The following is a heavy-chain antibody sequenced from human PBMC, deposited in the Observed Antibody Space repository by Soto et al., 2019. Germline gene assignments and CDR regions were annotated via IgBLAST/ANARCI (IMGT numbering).Heavy chain of an antibody. CDR3: ARGGVSGSYITYYYYYMDV. V-gene: IGHV4-59*01. D-gene: IGHD3-10*01. CDR2: IYYSGST. Sequence: SETLSLTCTVSGGSISSYYWSWIRQPPGKGLEWIGYIYYSGSTNYNPSLKSRVTISVDTSKNQFSLKLSSVTAADTAVYYCARGGVSGSYITYYYYYMDVWGKGTTVTVSS. J-gene: IGHJ6*03. CDR1: GGSISSYY.